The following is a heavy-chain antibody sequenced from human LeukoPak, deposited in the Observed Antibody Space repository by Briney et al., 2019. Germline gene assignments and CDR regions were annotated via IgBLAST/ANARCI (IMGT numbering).Heavy chain of an antibody. CDR2: ISRSSGTI. D-gene: IGHD2-21*01. CDR1: GFTFSDYY. J-gene: IGHJ4*02. V-gene: IGHV3-11*01. CDR3: VREAKMTNIL. Sequence: GGSLRLSCAASGFTFSDYYMAWIRPAPGKGLEWVSHISRSSGTISYADSVQGRFTVSRDNGKKSLYLQMSYLRAEDTAVYYCVREAKMTNILWGQGTLVTVSS.